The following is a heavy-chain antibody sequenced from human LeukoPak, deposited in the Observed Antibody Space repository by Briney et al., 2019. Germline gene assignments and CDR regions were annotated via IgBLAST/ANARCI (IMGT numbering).Heavy chain of an antibody. J-gene: IGHJ4*02. V-gene: IGHV4-39*01. CDR2: IYYSGST. CDR3: ARLVGSCSTTSCSFDY. D-gene: IGHD2-2*01. Sequence: SETLSLTCTVSGGSISSGHYYWGWIRQPPGKGLEWIGSIYYSGSTYYNPSLKSRVTISVDTSKNQFPLDLTSVTATDAAVYYCARLVGSCSTTSCSFDYWGQGTLVTVSS. CDR1: GGSISSGHYY.